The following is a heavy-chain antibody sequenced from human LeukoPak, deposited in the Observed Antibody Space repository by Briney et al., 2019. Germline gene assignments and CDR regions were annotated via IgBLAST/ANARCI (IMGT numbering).Heavy chain of an antibody. V-gene: IGHV4-39*01. CDR2: IYYSGST. CDR1: GGSISSSSYY. D-gene: IGHD3-9*01. Sequence: SETLSLTRTVSGGSISSSSYYWGWIRQPPGKGLEWIGSIYYSGSTYYNPSLKSRVTISVDTSKNQFSLKLSSVTAADTAVYYCARQPLTGYYRDFDYWGQGTLVTVSS. CDR3: ARQPLTGYYRDFDY. J-gene: IGHJ4*02.